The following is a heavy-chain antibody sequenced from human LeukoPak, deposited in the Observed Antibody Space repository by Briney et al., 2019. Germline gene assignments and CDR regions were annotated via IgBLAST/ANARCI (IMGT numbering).Heavy chain of an antibody. D-gene: IGHD3-10*01. CDR1: GGSISSSNW. Sequence: SEALSLTCAVSGGSISSSNWWSWVRQPPGKGLEWIGEIYHSGSTNYNPSLKSRVTISVDKSKNQFSLKLSSVTAADTAVYYCARGITMVRDYYYYMDVWGKGTTVTVSS. J-gene: IGHJ6*03. CDR3: ARGITMVRDYYYYMDV. CDR2: IYHSGST. V-gene: IGHV4-4*02.